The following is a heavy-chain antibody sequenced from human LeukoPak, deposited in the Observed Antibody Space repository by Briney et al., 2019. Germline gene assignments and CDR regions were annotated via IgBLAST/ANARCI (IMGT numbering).Heavy chain of an antibody. J-gene: IGHJ6*03. Sequence: GGSLRLSCAASGFTFDDYAMHWVRQAPGKGLEWVSLISWDGGSTYYADSVKGRFTISRDNSKNSLYLQMNSLRAEDTALYYCAKQAGGRRTYYYYYYMDVWGKGTTVTVSS. CDR3: AKQAGGRRTYYYYYYMDV. D-gene: IGHD3-16*01. CDR1: GFTFDDYA. CDR2: ISWDGGST. V-gene: IGHV3-43D*03.